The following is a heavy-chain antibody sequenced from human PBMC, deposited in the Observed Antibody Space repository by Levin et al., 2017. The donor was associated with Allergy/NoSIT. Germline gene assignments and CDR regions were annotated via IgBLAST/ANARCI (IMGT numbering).Heavy chain of an antibody. V-gene: IGHV1-2*02. CDR1: GYTFTGYY. J-gene: IGHJ6*02. Sequence: AASVKVSCKASGYTFTGYYMHWVRQAPGQGLEWMGWINPNSGGTNYAQKFQGRVTMTRDTSISTAYMELSRLRSDDTAVYYCARQLIANYYGMDVWGQGTTVTVSS. CDR3: ARQLIANYYGMDV. CDR2: INPNSGGT. D-gene: IGHD1-1*01.